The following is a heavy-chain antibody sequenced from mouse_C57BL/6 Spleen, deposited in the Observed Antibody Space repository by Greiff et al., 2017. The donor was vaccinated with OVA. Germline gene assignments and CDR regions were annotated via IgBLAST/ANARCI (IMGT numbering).Heavy chain of an antibody. Sequence: VQLQQSGAELVKPGASVKLSCTASGFNIKDYYMHWVKQRTEQGLEWIGRIDPEDGETKYAQKFQGKAIITADTSSNTAYLQLSSLTSEDTAVYYCARSDGYPAWFAYWGQGTLVTVSA. D-gene: IGHD2-3*01. CDR3: ARSDGYPAWFAY. V-gene: IGHV14-2*01. J-gene: IGHJ3*01. CDR2: IDPEDGET. CDR1: GFNIKDYY.